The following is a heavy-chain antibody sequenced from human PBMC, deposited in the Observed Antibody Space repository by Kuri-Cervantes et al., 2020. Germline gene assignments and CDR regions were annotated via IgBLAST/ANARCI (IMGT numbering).Heavy chain of an antibody. CDR1: GFTFSSYW. J-gene: IGHJ4*02. V-gene: IGHV3-7*01. CDR2: IKQDGSEK. CDR3: ARGLAYCGGDCYSPPDY. Sequence: GGSLRLSCAASGFTFSSYWMSWVRQAPGKGLEWVANIKQDGSEKYYVDSVKGRFTISRDNAKNSLYLQMNSLRAEDTAVYYCARGLAYCGGDCYSPPDYWGQGTLVTVSS. D-gene: IGHD2-21*02.